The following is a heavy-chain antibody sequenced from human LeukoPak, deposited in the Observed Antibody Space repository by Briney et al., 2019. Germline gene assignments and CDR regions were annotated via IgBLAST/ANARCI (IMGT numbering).Heavy chain of an antibody. D-gene: IGHD3-10*01. CDR2: ISYDGSNK. CDR3: ARDGPLTYYYGSGSYYNY. J-gene: IGHJ4*02. V-gene: IGHV3-30*04. Sequence: PGGSLRLSCAASGFTFSSYAMHWVRQAPGKGLEWVAVISYDGSNKYYADSVKGRFTISRDNSKNTLYLQMNSLRAEDTAVYYCARDGPLTYYYGSGSYYNYWGQGTLVTVSS. CDR1: GFTFSSYA.